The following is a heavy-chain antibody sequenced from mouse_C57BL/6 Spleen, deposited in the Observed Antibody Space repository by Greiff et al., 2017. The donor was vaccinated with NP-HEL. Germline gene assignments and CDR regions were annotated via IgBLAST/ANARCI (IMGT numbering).Heavy chain of an antibody. CDR1: GFTFSSYA. V-gene: IGHV5-9-1*02. Sequence: EVQRVESGEGLVKPGGSLKLSCAASGFTFSSYAMSWVRQTPEKRLEWVAYISSGGDYIYYADTVKGRFTISRDNARNTLYLQMSSLKSEDTAMYYCTRVGDYDWFAYWGQGTLVTVSA. D-gene: IGHD2-4*01. CDR3: TRVGDYDWFAY. CDR2: ISSGGDYI. J-gene: IGHJ3*01.